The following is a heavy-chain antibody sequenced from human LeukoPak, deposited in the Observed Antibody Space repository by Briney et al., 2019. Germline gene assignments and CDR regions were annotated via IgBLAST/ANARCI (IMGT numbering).Heavy chain of an antibody. V-gene: IGHV4-59*01. Sequence: SETLSLTCAISGGSISSYYWSWIRQPPGKGLEWIGHIYYTGSTTYNPSLKSRVTISVDTSKNQFSLKLTSVTAADTAVYYCARGGAFDYWGQGTLVTVSS. CDR2: IYYTGST. CDR1: GGSISSYY. J-gene: IGHJ4*02. CDR3: ARGGAFDY. D-gene: IGHD1-26*01.